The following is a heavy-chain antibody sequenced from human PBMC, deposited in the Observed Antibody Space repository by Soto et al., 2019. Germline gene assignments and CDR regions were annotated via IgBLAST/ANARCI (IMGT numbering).Heavy chain of an antibody. Sequence: SETLSLTCTVSGGSISSYYWSWIRQPPGKGLEWIGYIYYSGSTNYNPSLKSRVTISVDTSKNQFSLKLSSVTAADTAVYYCARHLRGLYYYMDVWGKGTTVTVSS. V-gene: IGHV4-59*01. J-gene: IGHJ6*03. CDR3: ARHLRGLYYYMDV. CDR2: IYYSGST. CDR1: GGSISSYY. D-gene: IGHD2-15*01.